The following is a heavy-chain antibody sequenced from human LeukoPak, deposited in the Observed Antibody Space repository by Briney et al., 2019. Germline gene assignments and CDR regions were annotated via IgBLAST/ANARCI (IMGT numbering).Heavy chain of an antibody. CDR1: GASISSSNW. Sequence: PSGTLSLTCAVSGASISSSNWWSWVRQPPGQGLEWIGEIYHSGSTNYNPSLKSRVTISLDKSKNQFSLRLSSVTAADTAVYYCGRKEYADPRSFNYWGQGTLVTVSS. CDR2: IYHSGST. V-gene: IGHV4-4*02. CDR3: GRKEYADPRSFNY. J-gene: IGHJ4*02. D-gene: IGHD2-2*01.